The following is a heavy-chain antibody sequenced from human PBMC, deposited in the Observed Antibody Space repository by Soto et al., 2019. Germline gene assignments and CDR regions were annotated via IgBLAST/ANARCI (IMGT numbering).Heavy chain of an antibody. V-gene: IGHV1-18*01. D-gene: IGHD6-13*01. J-gene: IGHJ4*02. Sequence: QVQLVQSGAEVKKPGASVKVSCKASGYTFTSYGISWVRQAPGQGLEWMGWINAYNGNTNYAQKLQGRVTMTTDTPTSTAYIELRSLRPDDTAVYYCARDLAAGTCDYWGQGTLVTASS. CDR2: INAYNGNT. CDR1: GYTFTSYG. CDR3: ARDLAAGTCDY.